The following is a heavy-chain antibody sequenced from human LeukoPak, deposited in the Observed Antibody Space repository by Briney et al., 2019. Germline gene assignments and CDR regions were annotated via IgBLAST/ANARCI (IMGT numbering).Heavy chain of an antibody. V-gene: IGHV4-34*01. CDR1: GGSFSGYY. Sequence: KPSETLSLTCAVYGGSFSGYYWSWIRQPPGKGLEWIGEKKRSGSTNYNPSLKSRVTISVDPSKNQFSLKLSSVTAADTAVYYCARGYYGSGSYYNEGYYYYYYCMDVWGQGTTVTASS. CDR2: KKRSGST. D-gene: IGHD3-10*01. J-gene: IGHJ6*02. CDR3: ARGYYGSGSYYNEGYYYYYYCMDV.